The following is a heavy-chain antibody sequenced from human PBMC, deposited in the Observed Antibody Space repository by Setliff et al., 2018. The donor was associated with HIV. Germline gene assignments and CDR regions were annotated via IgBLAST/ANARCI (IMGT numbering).Heavy chain of an antibody. CDR3: ARGHHFYWYFDL. CDR2: ISVYNGQT. V-gene: IGHV1-18*01. Sequence: ASVKVSCKASGYSFTTYGISWVRQAPGQGLEWVGWISVYNGQTLYAQKVQDRITVTMDIPKDTAYMELRGLTPDDTAVYYCARGHHFYWYFDLWGPGTLVTVLL. J-gene: IGHJ2*01. CDR1: GYSFTTYG.